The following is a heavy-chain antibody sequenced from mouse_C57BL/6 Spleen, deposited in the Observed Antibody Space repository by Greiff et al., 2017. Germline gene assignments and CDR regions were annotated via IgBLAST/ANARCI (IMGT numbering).Heavy chain of an antibody. Sequence: VQLQQPGAELVKPGASVKISCKASGYAFSSYWMNWVKQRPGKGLEWIGPIYPGDGDTNYNEKFKGTATLPVDKSSSTAYMQLSSLTSEDSAVYFCARSDYSNYVFDYWGQGTTLTVSS. V-gene: IGHV1-80*01. CDR3: ARSDYSNYVFDY. CDR1: GYAFSSYW. J-gene: IGHJ2*01. D-gene: IGHD2-5*01. CDR2: IYPGDGDT.